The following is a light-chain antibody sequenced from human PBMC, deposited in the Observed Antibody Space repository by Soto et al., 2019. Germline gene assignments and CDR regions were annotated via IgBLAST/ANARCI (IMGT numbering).Light chain of an antibody. J-gene: IGLJ3*02. CDR1: SNDVGAYNY. CDR2: EVD. CDR3: SSYTVINTAV. V-gene: IGLV2-14*01. Sequence: QSVLAQPAPGSRSPGQSISISCTGSSNDVGAYNYVAWYQQKPGKAPKLLIYEVDNRPSGISHRFSGSKSGNTASLTISGLHTEDEADCYCSSYTVINTAVFGGGTKVTVL.